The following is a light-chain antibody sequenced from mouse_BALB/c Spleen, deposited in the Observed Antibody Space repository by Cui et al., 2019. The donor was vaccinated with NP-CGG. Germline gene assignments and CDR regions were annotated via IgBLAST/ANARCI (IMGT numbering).Light chain of an antibody. Sequence: QAVVTQESALTTSPGETVTLTCRSSTGAVTTSNYANWVQEKPDHLFTGLIGGTNNRAPGVPARFSGSLIGDKAALTITGAQTEDEAIYFCALWYSNHWVFGGGIKTDCP. V-gene: IGLV1*01. CDR2: GTN. CDR1: TGAVTTSNY. CDR3: ALWYSNHWV. J-gene: IGLJ1*01.